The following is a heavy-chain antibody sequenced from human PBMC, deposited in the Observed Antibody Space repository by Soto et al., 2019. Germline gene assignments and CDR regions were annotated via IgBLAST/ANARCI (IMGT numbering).Heavy chain of an antibody. CDR2: IWYDGSNK. CDR3: AREGTYCSGGSCYPHFDY. Sequence: GGSLRLSCAASGFTFSSYGMHWVRQAPGKGLEWVAVIWYDGSNKYYADSVKGRFTISRDNSKNTLYLQMNSLRAEDTAVYYCAREGTYCSGGSCYPHFDYWGQGTLVNVSS. D-gene: IGHD2-15*01. CDR1: GFTFSSYG. V-gene: IGHV3-33*01. J-gene: IGHJ4*02.